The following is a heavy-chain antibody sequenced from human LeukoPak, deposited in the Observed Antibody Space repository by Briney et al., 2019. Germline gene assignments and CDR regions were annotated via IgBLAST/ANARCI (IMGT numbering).Heavy chain of an antibody. Sequence: PTGGSLRLSCAASGFTFGSYWMNWVRQAPGKGLVWVSRIASDGSSTTYADSVKGRFSISRDNAKNTLYLQMNSLRVEDTAVYYCAGGRPHGNDYWGQGTLVTVSS. V-gene: IGHV3-74*01. D-gene: IGHD4-23*01. CDR2: IASDGSST. CDR3: AGGRPHGNDY. J-gene: IGHJ4*02. CDR1: GFTFGSYW.